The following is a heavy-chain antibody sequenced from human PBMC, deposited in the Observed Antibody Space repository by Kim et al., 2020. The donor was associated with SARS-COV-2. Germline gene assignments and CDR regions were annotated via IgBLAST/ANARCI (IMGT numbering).Heavy chain of an antibody. CDR2: ISYDGSNK. Sequence: GGSLRLSCAASGFTFSSYGMHWVRQAPGKGLEWVAVISYDGSNKYYADSVKGRFTISRDNSKNTLYLQMNSLRAEDTAVYYCARGSGYCSGGSCDNWFDP. J-gene: IGHJ5*02. V-gene: IGHV3-33*05. D-gene: IGHD2-15*01. CDR3: ARGSGYCSGGSCDNWFDP. CDR1: GFTFSSYG.